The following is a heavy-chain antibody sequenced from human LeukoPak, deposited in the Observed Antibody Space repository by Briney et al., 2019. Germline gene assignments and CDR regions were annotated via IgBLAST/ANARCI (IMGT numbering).Heavy chain of an antibody. J-gene: IGHJ4*02. V-gene: IGHV3-23*01. CDR3: AKATMVRGVISHFDY. Sequence: PGGSLRLSCAASGFTFSSYAMSWVRQPPGKGLDGVSVISGSGGSTYYADSVKGRFTISRDNSKNTLYLQMNSLRAEDTAVYYCAKATMVRGVISHFDYWGQGTLVTVSS. D-gene: IGHD3-10*01. CDR2: ISGSGGST. CDR1: GFTFSSYA.